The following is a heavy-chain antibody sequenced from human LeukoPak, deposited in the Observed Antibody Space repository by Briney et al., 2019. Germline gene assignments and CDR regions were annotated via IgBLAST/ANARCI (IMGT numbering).Heavy chain of an antibody. CDR1: GFTFSSYA. CDR3: AKNLRVYYFDY. V-gene: IGHV3-23*01. J-gene: IGHJ4*02. CDR2: ISGSGGST. D-gene: IGHD4-17*01. Sequence: GASLRLSCAASGFTFSSYAMSWVRQAPGKELEWVSAISGSGGSTYYADSVKGRFTISRDNSKNTLYLQMNSLRAEDTAVYYCAKNLRVYYFDYWGQGTLVTVSS.